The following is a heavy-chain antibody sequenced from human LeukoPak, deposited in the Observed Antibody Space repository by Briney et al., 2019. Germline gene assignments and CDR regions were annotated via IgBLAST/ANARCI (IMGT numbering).Heavy chain of an antibody. CDR3: AIWYYYDSSGSFDY. CDR2: IDWISHGI. Sequence: GGSLRLSCAASGFRFTDYAMHWVRQAPGKGLEWVSGIDWISHGIDYADSVKGRFTISRDNAKNTLYLQMNSLRAEDTAAYYCAIWYYYDSSGSFDYWGQGTLVTVSS. J-gene: IGHJ4*02. V-gene: IGHV3-9*01. CDR1: GFRFTDYA. D-gene: IGHD3-22*01.